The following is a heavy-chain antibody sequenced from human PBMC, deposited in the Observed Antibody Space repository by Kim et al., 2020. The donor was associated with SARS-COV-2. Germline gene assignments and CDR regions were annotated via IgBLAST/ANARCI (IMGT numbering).Heavy chain of an antibody. Sequence: GGSLRLSCAASGFTFSSYGMHWVRQAPGKGLEWVAVISYDGSNKYYADSVKGRFTISRDNSKNTLYLQMNSLRAEDTAVYYCAKPYYDYVWGSYPQDSWGQGTLVTVSS. D-gene: IGHD3-16*02. J-gene: IGHJ5*01. V-gene: IGHV3-30*18. CDR2: ISYDGSNK. CDR3: AKPYYDYVWGSYPQDS. CDR1: GFTFSSYG.